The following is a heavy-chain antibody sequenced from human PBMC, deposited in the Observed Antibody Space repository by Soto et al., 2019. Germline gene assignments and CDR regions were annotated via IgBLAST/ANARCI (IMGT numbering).Heavy chain of an antibody. J-gene: IGHJ5*02. V-gene: IGHV3-23*01. CDR2: ISGSGGST. CDR3: AKDSGDYVVRGSSWSAGSVRMRDNGFDP. CDR1: GFTFSSYA. D-gene: IGHD4-17*01. Sequence: EVQLLGSGGGLVQPGGSLRLSCAASGFTFSSYAMSWVRQALGKGLEWVSTISGSGGSTDYADSVKGRFTISRDNSKNTLYLQMNSLRAEDTAVDDCAKDSGDYVVRGSSWSAGSVRMRDNGFDPWGQGTLVTVSS.